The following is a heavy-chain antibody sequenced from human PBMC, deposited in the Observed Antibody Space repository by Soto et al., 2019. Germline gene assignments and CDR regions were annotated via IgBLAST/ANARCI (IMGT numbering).Heavy chain of an antibody. CDR1: GFTVSTKY. D-gene: IGHD3-16*01. J-gene: IGHJ4*02. Sequence: EVQLVESGGGLVQPGGSLRLSCAASGFTVSTKYMSWVRQAPGKGLEWVSVIYSGGGTFYADSVRGRFTISRDNSKNTVNLQMNSLRAEDTAVYYCARDRWAADYWGQGTLVTVSS. CDR2: IYSGGGT. V-gene: IGHV3-66*01. CDR3: ARDRWAADY.